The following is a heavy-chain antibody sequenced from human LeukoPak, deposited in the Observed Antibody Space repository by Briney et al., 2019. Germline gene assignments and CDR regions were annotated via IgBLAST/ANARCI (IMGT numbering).Heavy chain of an antibody. J-gene: IGHJ4*02. V-gene: IGHV3-23*01. CDR1: GFTFNTYS. Sequence: GGSLRLSCPASGFTFNTYSMNWARQAPGKGLEWVSTISDSGGGTYYADSVKGRFTISRDNSKNTLYLQMNSLRADDTAVYFCDGADFWGQGTLVAVSS. CDR3: DGADF. CDR2: ISDSGGGT.